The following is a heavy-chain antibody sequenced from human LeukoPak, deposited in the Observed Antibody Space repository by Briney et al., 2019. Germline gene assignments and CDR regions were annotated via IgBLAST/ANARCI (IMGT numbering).Heavy chain of an antibody. J-gene: IGHJ5*02. CDR3: ARDWDAMNNCFDP. V-gene: IGHV1-18*01. Sequence: ASVKVSCKASGYTFTNCGISWVRQAPAQGLEWMGWISTNSDIRTYAQTLEGRFAMTTDTATTTAYMELNNLTFDDTAVYYCARDWDAMNNCFDPWGQGTPVTVSS. CDR1: GYTFTNCG. CDR2: ISTNSDIR. D-gene: IGHD1-26*01.